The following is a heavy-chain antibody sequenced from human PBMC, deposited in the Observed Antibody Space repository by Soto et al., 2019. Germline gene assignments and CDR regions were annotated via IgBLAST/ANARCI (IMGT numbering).Heavy chain of an antibody. CDR1: GYTFTSYG. CDR2: ISAYNGNT. D-gene: IGHD3-22*01. J-gene: IGHJ6*02. V-gene: IGHV1-18*01. CDR3: ARGSKYYYDSSGYYSYYGMDV. Sequence: ASVKVSCKASGYTFTSYGISWVRQAPGQGLEWMGWISAYNGNTNYAQKLQGRVTMTTDTSTSTAYMELRSLRSDDTAVYYCARGSKYYYDSSGYYSYYGMDVWGQGTTVTV.